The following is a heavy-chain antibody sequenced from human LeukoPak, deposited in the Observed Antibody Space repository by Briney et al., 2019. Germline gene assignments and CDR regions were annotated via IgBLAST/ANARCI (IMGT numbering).Heavy chain of an antibody. CDR2: ISGSGGST. V-gene: IGHV3-23*01. CDR1: GGSISSSSYY. J-gene: IGHJ5*02. D-gene: IGHD3-16*01. CDR3: ANTDKGEWHPSYWFDP. Sequence: ETLSLTCTVSGGSISSSSYYWGWIRQAPGKGLEWVSAISGSGGSTYYADSVKGRFSISRDNSKHTLYLQMNSLRAEDTAVYYCANTDKGEWHPSYWFDPWGQGTLVTVSS.